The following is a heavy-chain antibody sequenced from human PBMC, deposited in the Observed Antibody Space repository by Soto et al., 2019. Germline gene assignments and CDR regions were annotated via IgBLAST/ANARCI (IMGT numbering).Heavy chain of an antibody. CDR1: GGSISSGNW. V-gene: IGHV4-4*02. CDR3: ARNVRYYIDY. CDR2: IYHSGIT. Sequence: QVLLQESGPGLVKPSGTLSLTCAVSGGSISSGNWWSWVRQSPGKELEWIGEIYHSGITNKHPSLKSRVTISVDNSENQLSLSLNSVTAADTAVYYCARNVRYYIDYWGQGTLVTVSS. J-gene: IGHJ4*02.